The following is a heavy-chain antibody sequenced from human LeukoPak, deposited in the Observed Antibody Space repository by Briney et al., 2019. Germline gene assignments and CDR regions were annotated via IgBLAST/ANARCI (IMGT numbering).Heavy chain of an antibody. J-gene: IGHJ4*02. V-gene: IGHV1-58*02. CDR3: AALHDYGDYVMDC. CDR2: IVVGSGNT. Sequence: ASVKVSCKASGFTFTSSAMQWVRQARGQRLEWIGWIVVGSGNTNYAQKFQERVTITRDMSTSTAYMELGSLRSEDTAVYYCAALHDYGDYVMDCWGQGTLVTVSS. CDR1: GFTFTSSA. D-gene: IGHD4-17*01.